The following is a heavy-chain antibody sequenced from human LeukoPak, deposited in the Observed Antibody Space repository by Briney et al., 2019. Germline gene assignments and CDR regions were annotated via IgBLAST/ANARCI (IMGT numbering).Heavy chain of an antibody. CDR3: ARAQLWLYGDAFDI. V-gene: IGHV3-7*05. CDR2: IKQDGSEK. Sequence: PGGSLRLSCAGSGFSFSSYEMNWVRQAPGKGLEWVANIKQDGSEKYYVDSVKGRFTISRDNAKNSLYLQMNSLRAEDTAVYYCARAQLWLYGDAFDIWGQGTMVTVSS. J-gene: IGHJ3*02. CDR1: GFSFSSYE. D-gene: IGHD5-18*01.